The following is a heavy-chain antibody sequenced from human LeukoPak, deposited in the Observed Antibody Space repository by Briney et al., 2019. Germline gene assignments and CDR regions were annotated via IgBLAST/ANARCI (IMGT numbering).Heavy chain of an antibody. D-gene: IGHD2-8*02. CDR1: RFSFSDYY. CDR2: ISGSGSTI. Sequence: GGSLRLSCAASRFSFSDYYMSWIRQAPGKGLEWVSYISGSGSTIYYADSVKGRFTISRDNAKNSLYLLMNSLRAEDTAVYYCAKGGPQSVGGVYYFDYWGQGTLVTVSS. J-gene: IGHJ4*02. V-gene: IGHV3-11*01. CDR3: AKGGPQSVGGVYYFDY.